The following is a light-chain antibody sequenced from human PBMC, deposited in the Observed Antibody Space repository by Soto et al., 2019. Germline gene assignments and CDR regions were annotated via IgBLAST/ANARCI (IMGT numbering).Light chain of an antibody. V-gene: IGKV3-15*01. J-gene: IGKJ2*01. Sequence: EIVMTQSPATLSVSPGERATLSCRASQSISSNLAWYQQKPGQPPRLLIYGASTRVTGIPARFSGSGSGTEFTLTISSLQSEDFAVYYCQQYNFWPLYTFGQGTKLGIK. CDR2: GAS. CDR3: QQYNFWPLYT. CDR1: QSISSN.